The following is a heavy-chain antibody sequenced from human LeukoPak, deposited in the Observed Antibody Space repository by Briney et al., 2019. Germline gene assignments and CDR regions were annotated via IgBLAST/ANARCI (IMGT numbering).Heavy chain of an antibody. CDR1: GFTFSSYA. Sequence: GGSLTLSCAASGFTFSSYAMSWVRQAPGKGLEWVSAISGSGGSTYYADSVKGRFTISRDNSKNTLYLQMNSLRAEDTAVYYCAKDEDYYGSGSYSAWFDPWGQGTLVTVSS. CDR3: AKDEDYYGSGSYSAWFDP. CDR2: ISGSGGST. J-gene: IGHJ5*02. D-gene: IGHD3-10*01. V-gene: IGHV3-23*01.